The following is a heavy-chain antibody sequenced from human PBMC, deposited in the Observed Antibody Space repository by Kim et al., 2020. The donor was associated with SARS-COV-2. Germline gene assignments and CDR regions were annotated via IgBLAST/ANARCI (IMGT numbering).Heavy chain of an antibody. V-gene: IGHV1-3*01. Sequence: ASVKVSCKASGYTFTSYAMHWGRQAPGQRLEWMGWINAGNGNTKYSQKFQGRVTITRDTSASTAYMELSSLRSEDTAVYYCARGLNVWFGELFLTKDYGMDVWGQGTTVTVSS. J-gene: IGHJ6*02. CDR2: INAGNGNT. D-gene: IGHD3-10*01. CDR3: ARGLNVWFGELFLTKDYGMDV. CDR1: GYTFTSYA.